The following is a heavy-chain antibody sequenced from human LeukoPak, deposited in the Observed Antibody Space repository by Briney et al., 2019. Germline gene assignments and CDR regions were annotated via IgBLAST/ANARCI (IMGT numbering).Heavy chain of an antibody. CDR3: ARVRYSSSTSCYIGPWFDP. D-gene: IGHD2-2*02. J-gene: IGHJ5*02. CDR1: GGSISSGGYY. V-gene: IGHV4-31*03. CDR2: MYCGGRT. Sequence: QASHTLSLTCTVSGGSISSGGYYWSWIRQHPGKGLEWITYMYCGGRTYYNPSLKSRVTISVDTSKNQFSLKLSSVTAADTAVYYCARVRYSSSTSCYIGPWFDPWGQGTLVTV.